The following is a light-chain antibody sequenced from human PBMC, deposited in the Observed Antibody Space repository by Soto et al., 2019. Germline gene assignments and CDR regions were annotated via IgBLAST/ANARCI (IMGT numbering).Light chain of an antibody. CDR1: QGIRKD. J-gene: IGKJ4*01. CDR3: LQDHNYPLT. V-gene: IGKV1-6*01. Sequence: AIQMTQSPSSLSASVGDRVTITCQASQGIRKDLAWYQQKPGKAPKVLIFGASNLQSGVPSRFSGSGSGTDFTLTISSLQPEDFATYFCLQDHNYPLTFGGGTKVEIK. CDR2: GAS.